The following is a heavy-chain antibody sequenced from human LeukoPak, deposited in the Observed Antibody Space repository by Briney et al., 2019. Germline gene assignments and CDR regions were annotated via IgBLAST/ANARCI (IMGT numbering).Heavy chain of an antibody. Sequence: SETLSLTCTVSGGSISSSSYYWGWIRQPPGKGLEWLGSIYYSGSTYYNPSLKSRVTISVDTSKTQFSLKLSSVTAADTAVYYCARNIVAYCYDSSGYWYWGQGTLVTVSS. CDR3: ARNIVAYCYDSSGYWY. V-gene: IGHV4-39*01. D-gene: IGHD3-22*01. CDR2: IYYSGST. CDR1: GGSISSSSYY. J-gene: IGHJ4*02.